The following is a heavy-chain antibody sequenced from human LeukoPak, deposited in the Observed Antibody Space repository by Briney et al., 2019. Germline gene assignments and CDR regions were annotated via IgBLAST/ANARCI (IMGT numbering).Heavy chain of an antibody. CDR1: VFSLTTPGVE. J-gene: IGHJ4*02. Sequence: SGPTLVKPTHTLTLTYTFSVFSLTTPGVEVGWIRQPPRKALEWLALIYWDDEKFYSPSLKTRVTITRDTSKNQVVLTVTNMDPLDTATYYCAYGAGGYGYFDSWGQGTLVTVSS. V-gene: IGHV2-5*02. CDR3: AYGAGGYGYFDS. D-gene: IGHD5-12*01. CDR2: IYWDDEK.